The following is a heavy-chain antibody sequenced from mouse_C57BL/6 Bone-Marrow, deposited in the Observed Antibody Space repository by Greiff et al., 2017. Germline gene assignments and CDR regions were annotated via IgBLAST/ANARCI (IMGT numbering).Heavy chain of an antibody. V-gene: IGHV5-17*01. CDR2: ISSGSSTI. J-gene: IGHJ4*01. CDR1: GFTFSDYG. Sequence: EVHLVESGGGLVKPGGSLKLSCAASGFTFSDYGMHWVRQAPEKGLEWVAYISSGSSTIYYADTVKGRFTISKDNAKNTLFLQMTSLRSEDTAMYYCAKIFLMDYWGQGTSVTVSS. CDR3: AKIFLMDY.